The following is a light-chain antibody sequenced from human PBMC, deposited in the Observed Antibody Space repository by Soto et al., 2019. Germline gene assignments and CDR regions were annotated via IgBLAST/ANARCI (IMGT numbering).Light chain of an antibody. J-gene: IGLJ3*02. CDR3: SSYTTSATLV. CDR2: EVT. CDR1: NTDIGVYDY. V-gene: IGLV2-14*01. Sequence: QSALTQPASVSGSPGQSITISCTGTNTDIGVYDYVSWYQQHPGKAPEVIIYEVTNRPSGVSNRFSGSKSGDTASLTISGLQSEDEADYYCSSYTTSATLVFGGGTKLTVL.